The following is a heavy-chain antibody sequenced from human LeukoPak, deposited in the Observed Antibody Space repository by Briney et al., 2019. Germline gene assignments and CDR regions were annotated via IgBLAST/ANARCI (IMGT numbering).Heavy chain of an antibody. CDR1: GGSISSSNYH. CDR2: IYYSGTT. D-gene: IGHD2-21*02. Sequence: KPSETLSLTCTVSGGSISSSNYHWGWIRQPPGKGLEWIGSIYYSGTTYYNPSLKSRVIISVDMSKNQFSLNLSSVAAADTAVYFCARRRGRFLTHCGTDCYSGYDHWGQGALVAVAS. V-gene: IGHV4-39*07. J-gene: IGHJ4*02. CDR3: ARRRGRFLTHCGTDCYSGYDH.